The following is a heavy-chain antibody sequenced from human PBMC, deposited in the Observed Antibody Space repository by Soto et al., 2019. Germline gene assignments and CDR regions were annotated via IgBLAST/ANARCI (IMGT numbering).Heavy chain of an antibody. J-gene: IGHJ4*02. CDR1: GYTLTELS. Sequence: GASVKVSCKVSGYTLTELSMHWVRQAPGKGLEWMGGFDPEDGETIYAQKFQGRVTMTEDTSTSTAYMELRSLRSDDTAVYYCARSEEAVPAAIGSREDCSGGSCHLDYWGQGTLVTVSS. CDR2: FDPEDGET. D-gene: IGHD2-15*01. CDR3: ARSEEAVPAAIGSREDCSGGSCHLDY. V-gene: IGHV1-24*01.